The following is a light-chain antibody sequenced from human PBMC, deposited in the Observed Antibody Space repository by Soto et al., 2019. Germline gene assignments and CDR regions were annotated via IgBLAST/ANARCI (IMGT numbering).Light chain of an antibody. Sequence: QSVLTQPASVSGSPGQSITISCTGTRDDVGGYNYVSWYQQYPGKAPKLMIYEVSYRPSGVSNRFSGSRSGHTASLSISGLQADDEADYYCSAYTNIGTLVFGGGTKLTVL. V-gene: IGLV2-14*01. CDR1: RDDVGGYNY. CDR3: SAYTNIGTLV. J-gene: IGLJ3*02. CDR2: EVS.